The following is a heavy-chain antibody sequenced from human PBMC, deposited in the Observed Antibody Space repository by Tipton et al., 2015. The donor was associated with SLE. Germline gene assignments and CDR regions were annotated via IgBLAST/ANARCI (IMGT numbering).Heavy chain of an antibody. CDR2: IKQDGSEK. CDR3: ATIRDIVVVVAATRDAFDI. CDR1: GFTFDDYA. J-gene: IGHJ3*02. V-gene: IGHV3-7*01. D-gene: IGHD2-15*01. Sequence: SLRLSCAASGFTFDDYAMHWVRQAPGKGLEWVANIKQDGSEKYYVDSVKGRFTISRDNAKNSLYLQMNSLRAEDTAVYYCATIRDIVVVVAATRDAFDIWGQGTMVTVSS.